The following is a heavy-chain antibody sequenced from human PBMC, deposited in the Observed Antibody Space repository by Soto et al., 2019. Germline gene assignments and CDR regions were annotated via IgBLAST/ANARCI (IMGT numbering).Heavy chain of an antibody. V-gene: IGHV3-33*01. Sequence: QVQLVESGGGVVQPGRSLRLSCEASGFTFSNYGMHWVRQAPGKGLEWVAVIWNDGASRYFADSVKGRFTISRDNSKNTLLLQMNNLRAEDTAVYYCARPDIVAAIGGALDCWGQGTLVTVSS. CDR2: IWNDGASR. D-gene: IGHD5-12*01. CDR3: ARPDIVAAIGGALDC. CDR1: GFTFSNYG. J-gene: IGHJ4*02.